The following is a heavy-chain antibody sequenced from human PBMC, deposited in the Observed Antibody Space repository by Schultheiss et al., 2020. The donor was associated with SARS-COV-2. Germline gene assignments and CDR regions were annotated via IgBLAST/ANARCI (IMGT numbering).Heavy chain of an antibody. CDR2: IYYTGST. CDR1: GGSISGYY. CDR3: AGQGETDY. Sequence: SQTLSLTCTVSGGSISGYYWSWVRQPPGKGLEWIGYIYYTGSTNYNPSLKSRVTISVDTSKNQFSLKLSSVTAADTAVYYCAGQGETDYWGQGTLVTVSS. V-gene: IGHV4-59*08. D-gene: IGHD3-10*01. J-gene: IGHJ4*02.